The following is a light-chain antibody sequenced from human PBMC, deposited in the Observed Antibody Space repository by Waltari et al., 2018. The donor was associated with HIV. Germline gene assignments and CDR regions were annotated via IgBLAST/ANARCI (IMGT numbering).Light chain of an antibody. CDR2: EVF. CDR1: ASDVGAYHY. V-gene: IGLV2-8*01. J-gene: IGLJ2*01. Sequence: QSALTQPPSASGSPGQSVTISCTGKASDVGAYHYVSWYQQHPGKPPKLIIYEVFKRPSGVPDLFSCSKSGNTASLTVSGLQAEEEANYYCASYAGRNTLVFGGGTKLTVL. CDR3: ASYAGRNTLV.